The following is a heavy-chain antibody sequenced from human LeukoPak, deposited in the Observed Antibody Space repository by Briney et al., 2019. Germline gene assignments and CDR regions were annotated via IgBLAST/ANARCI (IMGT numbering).Heavy chain of an antibody. CDR2: LRYGGSNK. CDR3: AKDQVFSPYYYDSSGYYF. J-gene: IGHJ4*02. CDR1: GFTFSSYV. D-gene: IGHD3-22*01. Sequence: GGSLRHSCAAPGFTFSSYVMLWVRQAPGRGRVGVAFLRYGGSNKHYADSVKGRFTISRDNSTNTLYLQMNSLRAEDTAVYYCAKDQVFSPYYYDSSGYYFWGQGTLVTVSS. V-gene: IGHV3-30*02.